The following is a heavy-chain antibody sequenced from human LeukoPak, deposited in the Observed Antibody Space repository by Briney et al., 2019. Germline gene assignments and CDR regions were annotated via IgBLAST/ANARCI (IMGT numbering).Heavy chain of an antibody. CDR3: AKDVVGQQWPENY. CDR2: IQYDGSYK. J-gene: IGHJ4*02. Sequence: GGSLRLSCAASGFTFSDYYMSWIRQAPGKGLEWVAFIQYDGSYKDYGDSVKGRFTISRDNSKNTLYLQMNSLRAEDTAVYFCAKDVVGQQWPENYWGQGTLVTVSS. D-gene: IGHD6-19*01. CDR1: GFTFSDYY. V-gene: IGHV3-30*02.